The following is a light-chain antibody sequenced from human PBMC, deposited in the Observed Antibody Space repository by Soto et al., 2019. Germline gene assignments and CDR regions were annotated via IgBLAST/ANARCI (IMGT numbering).Light chain of an antibody. V-gene: IGKV3-15*01. CDR1: QSVGNN. CDR3: QQYNGWPIT. J-gene: IGKJ5*01. CDR2: GAS. Sequence: EIVLTQSPGTLSLSPGERATLSCRASQSVGNNLAWHQQNPGQAPRRLIYGASTRATGFPARFSGSGSGTEFTLTISSLQSEDFAVYYCQQYNGWPITFGQGTRLEIK.